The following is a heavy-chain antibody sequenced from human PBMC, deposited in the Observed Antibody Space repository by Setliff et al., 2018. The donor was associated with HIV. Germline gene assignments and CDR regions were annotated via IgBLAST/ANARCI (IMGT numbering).Heavy chain of an antibody. V-gene: IGHV1-3*01. CDR3: ARDRGYCSGASCYGLDY. D-gene: IGHD2-15*01. J-gene: IGHJ4*02. CDR2: INAGNGDT. Sequence: GQGLEWMGWINAGNGDTKYSHKFQGRVSITRDTSANTAYMELSSLRSEDTAVYYCARDRGYCSGASCYGLDYWGQGTLVTVSS.